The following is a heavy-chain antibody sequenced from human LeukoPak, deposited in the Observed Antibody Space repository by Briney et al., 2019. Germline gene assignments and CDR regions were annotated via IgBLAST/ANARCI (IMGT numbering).Heavy chain of an antibody. CDR2: MNPNSGNT. D-gene: IGHD5-18*01. J-gene: IGHJ6*03. V-gene: IGHV1-8*03. CDR1: GYTFTSYY. Sequence: ASVKVSCKASGYTFTSYYINWVRQATGQGLEWMGWMNPNSGNTGYAQKFQGRVTITRNTSISTAYMELSSLRSEDTAVYYCARYVGYSYGPYYYYYMDVWGKGTTVTVSS. CDR3: ARYVGYSYGPYYYYYMDV.